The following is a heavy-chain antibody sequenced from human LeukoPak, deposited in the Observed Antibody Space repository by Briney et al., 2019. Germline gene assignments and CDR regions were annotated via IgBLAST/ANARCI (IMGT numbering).Heavy chain of an antibody. CDR3: ASSSRREVSFDY. CDR1: GGSFSGYY. J-gene: IGHJ4*02. V-gene: IGHV4-34*01. CDR2: IYYSGST. Sequence: PSETLSLTCAVYGGSFSGYYWSWIRQPPGKGLEWIGSIYYSGSTYYNPSLKSRVTISVDTSKNQFSLKLSSVTAADTAVYYCASSSRREVSFDYWGQGTLVTVSS. D-gene: IGHD2-21*01.